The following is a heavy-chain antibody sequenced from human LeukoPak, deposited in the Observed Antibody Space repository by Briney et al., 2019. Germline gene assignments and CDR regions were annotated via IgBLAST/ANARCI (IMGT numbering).Heavy chain of an antibody. J-gene: IGHJ6*02. CDR2: INSDGSSV. CDR1: GFSFSSYW. CDR3: GRSHYYDSSGNFYYYYAMDV. D-gene: IGHD3-22*01. V-gene: IGHV3-74*01. Sequence: GGPLTLSCAASGFSFSSYWMHWARQARGKGLVWVSRINSDGSSVRYADSVKGRFTISRDNAKNTLYLQMNSLRAEDTGVYYCGRSHYYDSSGNFYYYYAMDVWGQGTTVTVSS.